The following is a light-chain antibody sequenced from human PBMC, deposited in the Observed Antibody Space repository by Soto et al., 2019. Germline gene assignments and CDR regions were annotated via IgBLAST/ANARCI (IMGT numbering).Light chain of an antibody. CDR2: GAS. CDR1: QSVRTNY. J-gene: IGKJ1*01. Sequence: EIVLTQSPGTLSLSPGERATLSCRASQSVRTNYLAWYQQKPGQAPRLLTSGASSRAPGIPDRFSGSGSGTDFILTISRLEPEDFAVYYCQQCGSSFWTFGQGTKVEIK. V-gene: IGKV3-20*01. CDR3: QQCGSSFWT.